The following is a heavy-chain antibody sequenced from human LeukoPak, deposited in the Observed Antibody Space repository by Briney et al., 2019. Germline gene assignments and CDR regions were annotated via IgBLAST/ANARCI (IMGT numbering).Heavy chain of an antibody. CDR1: GYTFTSYA. CDR2: INAGNGNT. J-gene: IGHJ4*03. CDR3: ARDVGGDCSFDY. Sequence: GESLKISCKGSGYTFTSYAMHWVRQAPGQRLEWMGWINAGNGNTKYSQKFQGRVTITRDTSASTAYMELSSLRSEDTAVYYCARDVGGDCSFDYWGHGTLVTVSS. V-gene: IGHV1-3*01. D-gene: IGHD2-21*02.